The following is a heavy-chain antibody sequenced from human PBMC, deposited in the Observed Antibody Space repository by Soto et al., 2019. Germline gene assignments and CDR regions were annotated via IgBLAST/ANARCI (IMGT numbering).Heavy chain of an antibody. Sequence: GASVKVSCKASGYTFTSYGISWVRQAPGQGLEWMGWISAYNGNTNYAQKLQGRVTMTTDTSTSTAYMELRSLRSDDTAVYYCARDLLPFWSDLLDPYGMDVWGQGTTVTVSS. CDR1: GYTFTSYG. CDR3: ARDLLPFWSDLLDPYGMDV. V-gene: IGHV1-18*01. J-gene: IGHJ6*02. D-gene: IGHD3-3*01. CDR2: ISAYNGNT.